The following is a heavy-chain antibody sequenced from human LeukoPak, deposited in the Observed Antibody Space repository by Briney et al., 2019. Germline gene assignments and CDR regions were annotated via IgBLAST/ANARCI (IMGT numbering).Heavy chain of an antibody. J-gene: IGHJ3*02. V-gene: IGHV3-21*01. CDR1: GFSFSSYG. Sequence: PGGSLRLSCAASGFSFSSYGMYWVRQAPGKGLEWVSSISSSSSYIYYADSVKGRFTISRDNAKNSLYLQMNSLRAEDTAVYYCARFQPDDAFDIWGQGTMVTVSS. CDR2: ISSSSSYI. CDR3: ARFQPDDAFDI.